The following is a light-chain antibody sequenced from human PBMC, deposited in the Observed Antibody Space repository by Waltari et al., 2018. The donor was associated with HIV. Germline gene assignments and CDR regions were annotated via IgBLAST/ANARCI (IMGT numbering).Light chain of an antibody. CDR2: EVN. Sequence: QSALTQPPSAPGSPGPSVTLSCTGTTSDVGTYNYVPWYQQHPGKAPKLMIYEVNKRPSGVPDRFSGSKSGNTASLTVSGLQAEDEAEYYCSSYAATNTLVFGGGTKVTVL. CDR1: TSDVGTYNY. CDR3: SSYAATNTLV. J-gene: IGLJ3*02. V-gene: IGLV2-8*01.